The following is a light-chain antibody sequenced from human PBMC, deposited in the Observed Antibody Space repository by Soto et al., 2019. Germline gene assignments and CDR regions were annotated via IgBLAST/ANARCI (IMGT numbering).Light chain of an antibody. V-gene: IGKV3-20*01. CDR1: QSVSSSY. CDR2: GAS. CDR3: QQYGTSPLT. J-gene: IGKJ2*01. Sequence: EIVLTQSPGTLSLSPGERATLSCRASQSVSSSYLAWYQQKPGQAPRLLIYGASSRATGIPDRFSGSGSGTDFTLTISRLEREDFAVYYCQQYGTSPLTFGQGTELEIK.